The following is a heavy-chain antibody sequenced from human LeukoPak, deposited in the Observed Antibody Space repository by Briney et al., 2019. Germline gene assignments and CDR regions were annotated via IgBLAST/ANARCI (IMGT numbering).Heavy chain of an antibody. J-gene: IGHJ4*02. CDR2: ISGSGGST. D-gene: IGHD2-15*01. Sequence: SGGSLRLSCAASGFTFSSYAMSWVRQAPGKGLEWVSAISGSGGSTYYADSVKGRFTISRDNSKNTLYLQMNSLRAEDTAVYYCAKTFSGGSCKHCDYWGQGTLVTVSS. CDR1: GFTFSSYA. V-gene: IGHV3-23*01. CDR3: AKTFSGGSCKHCDY.